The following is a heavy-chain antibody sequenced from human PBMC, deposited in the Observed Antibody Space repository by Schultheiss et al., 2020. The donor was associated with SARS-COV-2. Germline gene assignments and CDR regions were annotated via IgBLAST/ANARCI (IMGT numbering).Heavy chain of an antibody. CDR1: GGSFSGYY. V-gene: IGHV4-34*01. CDR2: IHYSGST. CDR3: ARETTRLNDAFDI. J-gene: IGHJ3*02. Sequence: SQTLSLTCAVYGGSFSGYYWSWIRQPPGKGLEWIGSIHYSGSTYYNPSLKSRVTISVDTSKNQFSLKLSSVTAADTAVYYCARETTRLNDAFDIWGQGTMVTVSS. D-gene: IGHD2-15*01.